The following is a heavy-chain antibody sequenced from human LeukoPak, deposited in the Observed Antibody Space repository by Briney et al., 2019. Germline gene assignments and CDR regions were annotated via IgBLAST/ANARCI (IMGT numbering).Heavy chain of an antibody. J-gene: IGHJ6*02. CDR3: ASTSGDSTVVARYYYYGMDV. V-gene: IGHV3-23*01. D-gene: IGHD4-17*01. CDR1: GFSFSSYA. Sequence: PGGSLRLSCAASGFSFSSYAMSWVRQAPGKGLEWVAAISTSGESTYYADSVKGRFAISRNNSQSTLFLQMNGLRAEDTAVYYCASTSGDSTVVARYYYYGMDVWGQGTTVTVSS. CDR2: ISTSGEST.